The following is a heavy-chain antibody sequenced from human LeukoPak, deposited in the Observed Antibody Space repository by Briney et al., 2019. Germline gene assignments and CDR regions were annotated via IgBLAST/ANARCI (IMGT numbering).Heavy chain of an antibody. D-gene: IGHD4-17*01. Sequence: GGSLRLSCAASGFTFSTYSMNWVRQAPGKGLEWVSSISSGSSYISYADSVKGRFTVSRDNAKNSLYLQMNSLRAEDTAVYYCASIYGDHAVDFWGQGALVTVSS. CDR3: ASIYGDHAVDF. V-gene: IGHV3-21*01. CDR2: ISSGSSYI. CDR1: GFTFSTYS. J-gene: IGHJ4*02.